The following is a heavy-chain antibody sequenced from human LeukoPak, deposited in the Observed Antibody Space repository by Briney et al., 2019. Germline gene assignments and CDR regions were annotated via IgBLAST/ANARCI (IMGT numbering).Heavy chain of an antibody. Sequence: ASVKVSCKASGYTFTNYGISWVRQAPGQGLEWMGWISVYIGNTNYAQKLQGRVTMTTDTSTSTAYMELRSLRSDDRAVYYCARDGIEYASGSYFYYMDVWGKGTTVTVSS. CDR3: ARDGIEYASGSYFYYMDV. J-gene: IGHJ6*03. CDR1: GYTFTNYG. V-gene: IGHV1-18*01. D-gene: IGHD3-10*01. CDR2: ISVYIGNT.